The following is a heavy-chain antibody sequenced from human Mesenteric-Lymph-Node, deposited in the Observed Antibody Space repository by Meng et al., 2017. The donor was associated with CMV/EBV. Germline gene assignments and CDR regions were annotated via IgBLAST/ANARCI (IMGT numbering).Heavy chain of an antibody. CDR1: GYSFTSYL. CDR3: ARHVRSGSYYYDY. CDR2: IDPSDSYT. D-gene: IGHD1-26*01. V-gene: IGHV5-10-1*01. J-gene: IGHJ4*02. Sequence: KGSGYSFTSYLISWVRQMPGKGLEWMGRIDPSDSYTNYSPSFQGHVTISADKSISTAYLQWSSLKASDTAMYYCARHVRSGSYYYDYWGQGTLVTVSS.